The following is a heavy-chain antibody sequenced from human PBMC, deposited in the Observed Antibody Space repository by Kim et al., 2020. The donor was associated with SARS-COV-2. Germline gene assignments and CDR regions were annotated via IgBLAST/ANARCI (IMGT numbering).Heavy chain of an antibody. V-gene: IGHV3-13*01. CDR3: ARGESQGAFVI. J-gene: IGHJ3*02. Sequence: GGSLRLSCAAAGFTFSRYDMHWVRQTPGRGLEWVSGFGAPGDTYYSDAVKGRFTIFRGNTKSALFLQINSRGGGETAVYYCARGESQGAFVILG. CDR2: FGAPGDT. CDR1: GFTFSRYD.